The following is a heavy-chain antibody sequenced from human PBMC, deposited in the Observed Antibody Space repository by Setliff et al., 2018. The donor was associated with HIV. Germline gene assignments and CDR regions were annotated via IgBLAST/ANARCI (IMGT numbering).Heavy chain of an antibody. Sequence: PGGSLRLSCAASGFTFTNAWMSWVRQAPGKGLEWVGFIRSKAYGGTTEYAASVKGRFTISRDDSKSIAYLQMNSLKTEDTAVYYCTRDQPRYYNFWSGPDAFDIWGQGTMVTVSS. CDR1: GFTFTNAW. CDR2: IRSKAYGGTT. CDR3: TRDQPRYYNFWSGPDAFDI. V-gene: IGHV3-49*04. J-gene: IGHJ3*02. D-gene: IGHD3-3*01.